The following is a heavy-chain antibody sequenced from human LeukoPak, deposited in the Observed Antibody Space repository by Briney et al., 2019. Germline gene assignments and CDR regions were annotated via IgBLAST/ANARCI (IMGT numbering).Heavy chain of an antibody. CDR2: VYYSGST. J-gene: IGHJ3*02. D-gene: IGHD4-11*01. V-gene: IGHV4-59*08. Sequence: SETLSLTCTVSGGSISSYYWSWIRQPPGKGLEWIGYVYYSGSTNYNPSLKSRVTISVDTSKNQFSLKLSSVTAADTAVYYCARCGGNDYSNSYDAFDIWGQGTMVTVSS. CDR1: GGSISSYY. CDR3: ARCGGNDYSNSYDAFDI.